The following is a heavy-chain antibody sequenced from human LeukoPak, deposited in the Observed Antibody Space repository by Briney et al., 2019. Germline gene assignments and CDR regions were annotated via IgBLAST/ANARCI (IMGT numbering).Heavy chain of an antibody. CDR1: GGSISSGSYY. D-gene: IGHD6-6*01. V-gene: IGHV4-39*07. Sequence: SGTLSLTCTVSGGSISSGSYYWSWIRQPPGKGLEWIGSIYYSGSTYYNPSLKSRVTISVGTSKNQFSLKLSSVTAADTAVYYCASGEQLANHFDYWGQGTLVTVSS. CDR3: ASGEQLANHFDY. CDR2: IYYSGST. J-gene: IGHJ4*02.